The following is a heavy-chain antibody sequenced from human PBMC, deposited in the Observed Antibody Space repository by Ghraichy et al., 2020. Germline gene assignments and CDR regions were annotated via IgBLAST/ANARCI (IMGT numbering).Heavy chain of an antibody. CDR2: IYTSGST. J-gene: IGHJ4*02. Sequence: SETLSLTCTVSGGSISSYYWSWIRQPAGKGLEWIGRIYTSGSTNYNPSLKSRVTMSVDTSKNQFSLKLSSVTAADTAVYYCARVQYYYDSSGYWASGYFDYWGQGTLVTVSS. CDR3: ARVQYYYDSSGYWASGYFDY. CDR1: GGSISSYY. V-gene: IGHV4-4*07. D-gene: IGHD3-22*01.